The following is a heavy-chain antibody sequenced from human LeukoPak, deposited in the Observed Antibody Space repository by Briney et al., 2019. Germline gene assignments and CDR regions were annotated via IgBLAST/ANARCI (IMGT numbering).Heavy chain of an antibody. D-gene: IGHD3-3*01. Sequence: GGSLRLSCAASGFDFSSNWMHWVRRAPGQGLVWVSRIKGDGISTNYADSVKGRFTISRDIAKNTLYLQMNSLRAEDTGVYYCAKDHYWSIDYWGRGTLVTVSS. J-gene: IGHJ4*02. CDR1: GFDFSSNW. CDR2: IKGDGIST. CDR3: AKDHYWSIDY. V-gene: IGHV3-74*01.